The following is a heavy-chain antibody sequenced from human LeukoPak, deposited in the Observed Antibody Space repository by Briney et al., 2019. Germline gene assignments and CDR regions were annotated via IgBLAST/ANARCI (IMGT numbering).Heavy chain of an antibody. CDR1: GFTFSSYE. Sequence: GGSLRLSCAASGFTFSSYEMNWVRQAPGKGLEWVSGISWNSGSIGYADSVKGRFTISRDNAKNSLYLQMNSLRAEDAALYYCAKDTTVVPLMITFGGVIVTGGSFDYWGQGTLVTVSS. CDR2: ISWNSGSI. J-gene: IGHJ4*02. V-gene: IGHV3-9*01. CDR3: AKDTTVVPLMITFGGVIVTGGSFDY. D-gene: IGHD3-16*02.